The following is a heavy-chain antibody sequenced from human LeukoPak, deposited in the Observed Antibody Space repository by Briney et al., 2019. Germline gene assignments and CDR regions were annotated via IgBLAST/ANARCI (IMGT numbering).Heavy chain of an antibody. CDR3: ARWSVGIPAAGTKDS. V-gene: IGHV4-30-2*01. Sequence: SETLSLTCTVSGGSISSGGYYWSWIRQPPGKGLEWIGYIYHSGSTYYNPSLKSRVTISVDRSKNQFSLKLSSVTAADTAVYYCARWSVGIPAAGTKDSWGQGTLVTVSS. J-gene: IGHJ4*02. CDR2: IYHSGST. CDR1: GGSISSGGYY. D-gene: IGHD6-13*01.